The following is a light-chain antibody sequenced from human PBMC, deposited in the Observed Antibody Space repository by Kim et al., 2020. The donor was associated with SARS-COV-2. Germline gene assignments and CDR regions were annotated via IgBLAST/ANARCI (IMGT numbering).Light chain of an antibody. CDR1: QSVSSN. Sequence: EIVMTQSPATLSVSPGERATLSCRDSQSVSSNLAWYQQKPGQAPRLLIYGASTRATGIPARLSGSGSGTEFTLTISSLQSEDFAVYYCQQYNNWLSLTFGRGTKVDIK. J-gene: IGKJ4*01. CDR2: GAS. V-gene: IGKV3-15*01. CDR3: QQYNNWLSLT.